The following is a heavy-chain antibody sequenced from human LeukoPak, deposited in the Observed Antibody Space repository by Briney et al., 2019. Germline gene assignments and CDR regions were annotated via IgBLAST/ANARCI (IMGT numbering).Heavy chain of an antibody. J-gene: IGHJ4*02. CDR3: AKDSVGATYGY. Sequence: SETLSLTCAVYGGSFSGYYWSWLRQPPGKGLEWIGEINHSGSTNYNPSLKSRVTISADTSKNQFSLKLSSVTAADTAVYYCAKDSVGATYGYWGQGTLVTVSS. CDR2: INHSGST. D-gene: IGHD1-26*01. V-gene: IGHV4-34*01. CDR1: GGSFSGYY.